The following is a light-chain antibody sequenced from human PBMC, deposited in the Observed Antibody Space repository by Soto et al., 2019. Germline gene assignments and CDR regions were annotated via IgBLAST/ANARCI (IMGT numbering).Light chain of an antibody. CDR3: SSYSSTTTLVV. J-gene: IGLJ2*01. V-gene: IGLV2-14*03. CDR1: SSDVGDYNF. Sequence: QSALTQPASVSGSPGQSITISCTGSSSDVGDYNFVSWYQQHPGKAPKLIIYDVTNWPSGVSHRFSGSKSGNTASLTISGLQAEDEADYYCSSYSSTTTLVVFGAGTKLTVL. CDR2: DVT.